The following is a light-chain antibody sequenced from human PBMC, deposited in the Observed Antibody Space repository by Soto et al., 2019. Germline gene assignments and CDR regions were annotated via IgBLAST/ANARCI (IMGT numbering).Light chain of an antibody. Sequence: DIQMTQSPSSLSESVGDRVAITFRASQDISDWLAWNQQKPRKAPKCQIYAASLLHTVVPSRLSGSGSGTDFTLTIRSLQPEDSATYYCQQYNTYPLTFGGGTKVEIK. V-gene: IGKV1D-16*01. CDR3: QQYNTYPLT. CDR1: QDISDW. CDR2: AAS. J-gene: IGKJ4*01.